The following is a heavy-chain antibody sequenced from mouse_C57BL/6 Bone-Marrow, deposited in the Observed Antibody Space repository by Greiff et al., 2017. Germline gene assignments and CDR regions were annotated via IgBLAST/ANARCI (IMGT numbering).Heavy chain of an antibody. CDR2: IDPSDSYT. J-gene: IGHJ2*01. D-gene: IGHD2-4*01. Sequence: QVQLQQPGAELVKPGASVKLSCKASGYTFTSYWMQWVNQRPGQGLEWIGEIDPSDSYTNYNQKFKGKATLTVDKSSSTAYMQLRSLTSEDSAVYYCARQGDDYYFDYWGQGTTLTVSS. CDR1: GYTFTSYW. CDR3: ARQGDDYYFDY. V-gene: IGHV1-50*01.